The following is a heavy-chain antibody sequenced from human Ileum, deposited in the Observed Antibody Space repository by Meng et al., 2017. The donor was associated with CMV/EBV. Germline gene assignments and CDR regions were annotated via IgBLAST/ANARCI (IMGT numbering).Heavy chain of an antibody. D-gene: IGHD1-1*01. CDR2: INPNSGDT. CDR1: GYTFTDHF. V-gene: IGHV1-2*02. Sequence: ASVKVSCKTSGYTFTDHFIHWVRQAPGQGLEWMGWINPNSGDTNYAQKSQDRVTMTRDTSISTASLELSRLRSDDTAVYYCARVILERRGGYFDYWGQGRLVTVSS. J-gene: IGHJ4*02. CDR3: ARVILERRGGYFDY.